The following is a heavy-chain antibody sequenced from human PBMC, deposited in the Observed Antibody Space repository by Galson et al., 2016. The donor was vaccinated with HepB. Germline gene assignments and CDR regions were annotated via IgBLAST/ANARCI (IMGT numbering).Heavy chain of an antibody. Sequence: SLRLSCAASGFTLSSSAMSWVRQAPGKGLEWVSAIHNDGGSTYYADSVKGRFTISRDSSNNTVSLQMNTLSADDTAVYYCATSTSSVGHWGQGTLVTVSS. D-gene: IGHD6-6*01. CDR3: ATSTSSVGH. CDR2: IHNDGGST. J-gene: IGHJ5*02. V-gene: IGHV3-23*01. CDR1: GFTLSSSA.